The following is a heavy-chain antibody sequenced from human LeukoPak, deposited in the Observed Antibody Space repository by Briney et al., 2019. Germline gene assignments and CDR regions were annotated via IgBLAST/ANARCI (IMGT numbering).Heavy chain of an antibody. Sequence: GGSLRLSCAASGFTFSNYTMKWVRQAPGKGLEWVAFIRYDGSNKYYADSVKGRFTISRDNSKNTLYLQMNSLRAEDTAVYYCAKDAPLLWFGELRGTNYFDYWGQGTLVTVSS. CDR2: IRYDGSNK. CDR1: GFTFSNYT. V-gene: IGHV3-30*02. CDR3: AKDAPLLWFGELRGTNYFDY. J-gene: IGHJ4*02. D-gene: IGHD3-10*01.